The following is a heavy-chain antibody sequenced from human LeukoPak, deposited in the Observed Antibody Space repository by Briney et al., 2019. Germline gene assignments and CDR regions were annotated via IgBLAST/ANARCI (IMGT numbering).Heavy chain of an antibody. CDR2: INPNSGGT. D-gene: IGHD3-22*01. CDR3: ARVYYDSSGYYRIDY. CDR1: GYTFTGYY. Sequence: GASVKVSCKASGYTFTGYYMHWVRQAPGQGLEWMGWINPNSGGTNYAQKFQGRVTMTRDTSISTAYMELSRLRSDDTAVYYCARVYYDSSGYYRIDYWGQGTLVTVSS. V-gene: IGHV1-2*02. J-gene: IGHJ4*02.